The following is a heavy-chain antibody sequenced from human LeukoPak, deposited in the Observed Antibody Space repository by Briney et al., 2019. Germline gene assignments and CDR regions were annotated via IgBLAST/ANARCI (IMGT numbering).Heavy chain of an antibody. Sequence: SGGSLRLSCAASGFTFSSYAMSWVRQAPGKGLEWVSAITSDDKTYYADSVRGRFTISRDNSKNTVFLQMDGLRAEDTAVYYCARDGVVGAGDYLDYWGQGTLVTVSS. D-gene: IGHD1-26*01. CDR1: GFTFSSYA. CDR2: ITSDDKT. CDR3: ARDGVVGAGDYLDY. J-gene: IGHJ4*02. V-gene: IGHV3-23*01.